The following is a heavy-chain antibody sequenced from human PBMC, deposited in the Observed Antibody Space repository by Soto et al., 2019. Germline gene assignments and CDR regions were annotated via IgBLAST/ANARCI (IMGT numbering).Heavy chain of an antibody. Sequence: GPSVKVSCKVSGYTLTELSMHWVRQAPGKGLEWMGGFDPEDGETIYAQKFQGRVTMTEDTSTDTAYMELSSLRSEDTAVYYCATLVGATDYYYYGMDVWGQGTTVTVSS. CDR1: GYTLTELS. D-gene: IGHD1-26*01. V-gene: IGHV1-24*01. J-gene: IGHJ6*02. CDR3: ATLVGATDYYYYGMDV. CDR2: FDPEDGET.